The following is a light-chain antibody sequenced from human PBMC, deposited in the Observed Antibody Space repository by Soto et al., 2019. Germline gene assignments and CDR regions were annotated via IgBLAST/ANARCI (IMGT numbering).Light chain of an antibody. CDR3: QSFDNSLSVVV. CDR1: SSNIGASYD. J-gene: IGLJ3*02. Sequence: QLVLTQPPSVSGAPGQRVTISYTGSSSNIGASYDIHWYQHLPRTAPKLLIYGNNNRPSGVPDRFSGSKSGTSASLAITGLQAEDEAEYYCQSFDNSLSVVVFGGGTKVTVL. V-gene: IGLV1-40*01. CDR2: GNN.